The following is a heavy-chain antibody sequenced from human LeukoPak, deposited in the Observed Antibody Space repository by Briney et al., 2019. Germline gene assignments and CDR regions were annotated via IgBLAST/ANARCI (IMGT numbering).Heavy chain of an antibody. D-gene: IGHD2-2*01. J-gene: IGHJ5*02. V-gene: IGHV5-51*01. CDR1: GYSFTNYW. CDR2: IYPGDSQT. CDR3: AITISNWFDP. Sequence: GASLKISCKASGYSFTNYWIGWMRQMPGKGLEWMGIIYPGDSQTSYSPSFQRQVTTSADKSTSTAYLQWSSLKASDTAMYCCAITISNWFDPWGQGTLVTVSS.